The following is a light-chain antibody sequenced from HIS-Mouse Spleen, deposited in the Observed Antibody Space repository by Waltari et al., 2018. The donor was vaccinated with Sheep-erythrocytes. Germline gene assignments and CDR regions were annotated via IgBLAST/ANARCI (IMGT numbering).Light chain of an antibody. CDR2: DAS. CDR3: QQFNSYLYT. Sequence: AIQLTQSPSSLSASVGDRVTITCRASQGISSALAWYQQKPGTAPQLLIYDASSLESGVPSRFSGSGSGTDFTLTISSLQPEDFATYYCQQFNSYLYTFGQGTKLEIK. CDR1: QGISSA. V-gene: IGKV1-13*02. J-gene: IGKJ2*01.